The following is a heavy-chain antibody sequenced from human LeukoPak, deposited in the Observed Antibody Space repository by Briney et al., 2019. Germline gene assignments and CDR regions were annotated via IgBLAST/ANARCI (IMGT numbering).Heavy chain of an antibody. V-gene: IGHV3-23*01. CDR2: ISGSGGST. CDR1: GFTFSSYA. Sequence: GGSLRLSCAASGFTFSSYAMSWVRQAPGKGLEWVSAISGSGGSTYYADSVKGRFTISRDNSKNTLYLQMNSLRAEDTAVYYCAKGIGQWLVRGNAFDIWGQGTMVTVSS. D-gene: IGHD6-19*01. CDR3: AKGIGQWLVRGNAFDI. J-gene: IGHJ3*02.